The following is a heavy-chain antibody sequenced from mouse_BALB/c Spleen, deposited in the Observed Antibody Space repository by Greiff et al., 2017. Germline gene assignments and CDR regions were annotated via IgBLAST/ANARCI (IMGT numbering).Heavy chain of an antibody. Sequence: EVQRVESGGGLVQPGGSLKLSCAASGFTFSSYGMSWVRQTPDKRLELVATINSNGGSTYYPDSVKGRFTISRDNAKNTLYLQMSSLKSEDTAMYYCARDRGDYDQYYFDYWGQGTTLTVSS. CDR3: ARDRGDYDQYYFDY. CDR2: INSNGGST. D-gene: IGHD2-4*01. CDR1: GFTFSSYG. V-gene: IGHV5-6-3*01. J-gene: IGHJ2*01.